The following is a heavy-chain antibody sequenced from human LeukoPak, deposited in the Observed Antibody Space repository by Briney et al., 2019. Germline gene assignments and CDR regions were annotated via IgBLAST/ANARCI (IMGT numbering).Heavy chain of an antibody. D-gene: IGHD6-19*01. V-gene: IGHV3-64*02. CDR1: GFTFSNSA. Sequence: PGGSLRLSCAASGFTFSNSAMYWVRQAPGKGLEFVSVISTNGDRTYYADSVKGRFTISRDNSKNTLYLQMGSPRADDMAVYYCARGLAISSSGWYDTFDYWGQGALVTVSS. CDR2: ISTNGDRT. J-gene: IGHJ4*02. CDR3: ARGLAISSSGWYDTFDY.